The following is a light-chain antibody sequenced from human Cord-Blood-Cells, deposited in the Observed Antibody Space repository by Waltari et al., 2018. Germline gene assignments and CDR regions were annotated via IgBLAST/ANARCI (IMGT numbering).Light chain of an antibody. CDR3: AAWDDSLNAWV. Sequence: QSVLTQPPSASGTPGQRVPISCSGSSPNIGSNTVNWYQQLLGTAPKLLIYSNNQRPSGVPGRFSGSKSGTSASLAISGLQSEDEADYYCAAWDDSLNAWVFGGGTKLTVL. J-gene: IGLJ3*02. CDR2: SNN. CDR1: SPNIGSNT. V-gene: IGLV1-44*01.